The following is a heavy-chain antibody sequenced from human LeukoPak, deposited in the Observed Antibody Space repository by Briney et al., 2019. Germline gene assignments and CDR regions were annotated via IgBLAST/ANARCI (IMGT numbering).Heavy chain of an antibody. J-gene: IGHJ4*02. CDR2: ISGYNRNT. CDR3: ARDGLRSEWSYFDY. D-gene: IGHD3-3*01. CDR1: GYTFDNYG. V-gene: IGHV1-18*01. Sequence: GASVKVSCKASGYTFDNYGISWMRQAPGQGLEWMGWISGYNRNTKYAQRLQGRVIMTTDTSTSTVYMELRSLRSDDTAIYYCARDGLRSEWSYFDYWGQGTLVTVSS.